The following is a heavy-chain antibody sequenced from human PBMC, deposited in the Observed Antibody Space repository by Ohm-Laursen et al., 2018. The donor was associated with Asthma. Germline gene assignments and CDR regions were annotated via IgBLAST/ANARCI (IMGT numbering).Heavy chain of an antibody. Sequence: SLRLSCSASGFTFSSYGMHWVRQAPGKGLEWVAVISYDGSNKYYADSVKGRFTISRDNSKNTLYLQMNSLRAEDTAVYYCAKDRGAVAGTTLVGWFDPWGQGTLVTVSS. V-gene: IGHV3-30*18. J-gene: IGHJ5*02. D-gene: IGHD6-19*01. CDR2: ISYDGSNK. CDR3: AKDRGAVAGTTLVGWFDP. CDR1: GFTFSSYG.